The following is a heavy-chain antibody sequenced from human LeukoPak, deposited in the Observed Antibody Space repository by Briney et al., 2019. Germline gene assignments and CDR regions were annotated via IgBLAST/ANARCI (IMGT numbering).Heavy chain of an antibody. D-gene: IGHD3-10*01. J-gene: IGHJ4*02. V-gene: IGHV3-23*03. CDR3: ATWSGAQ. CDR1: GFTSGNYA. CDR2: IYRDGTA. Sequence: PGGSLRLSCAASGFTSGNYAMSWVRQAPGKGLEWVSLIYRDGTAYYADSVKGRFTISRDNSKNTVYLQMNSLRAEDTAMYYCATWSGAQGGQGTLVTVSS.